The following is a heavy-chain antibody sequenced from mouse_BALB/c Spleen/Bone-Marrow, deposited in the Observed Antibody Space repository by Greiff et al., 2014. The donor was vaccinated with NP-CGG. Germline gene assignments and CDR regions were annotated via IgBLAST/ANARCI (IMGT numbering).Heavy chain of an antibody. CDR3: TRWGVYDYDGGFAY. V-gene: IGHV1-5*01. CDR2: IYPGNSDA. J-gene: IGHJ3*01. Sequence: DVQLQESGTVLARPGASVKMSCKASGYSFISYWMHWVKQRPGQGLEWIGAIYPGNSDASYNQKVKGKAKLTAVTSASTAYMELISLTNEDSAVYYCTRWGVYDYDGGFAYWGQGTLVTVSA. CDR1: GYSFISYW. D-gene: IGHD2-4*01.